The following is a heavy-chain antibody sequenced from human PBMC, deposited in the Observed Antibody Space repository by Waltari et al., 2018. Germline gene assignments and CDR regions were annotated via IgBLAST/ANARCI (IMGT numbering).Heavy chain of an antibody. J-gene: IGHJ6*02. V-gene: IGHV3-7*04. D-gene: IGHD6-13*01. CDR3: AGDLPDRAAENGMDV. CDR2: IKQDGSEK. CDR1: GFTFSSYW. Sequence: EVQLVESGGGLVQPGGSLRLSCAASGFTFSSYWMSWVRQAPGKGLEWVANIKQDGSEKYYVGSVQGRVTMSRDNAKNSMYLLLNSLRAEDKTVYYCAGDLPDRAAENGMDVWGRGTTVTVSS.